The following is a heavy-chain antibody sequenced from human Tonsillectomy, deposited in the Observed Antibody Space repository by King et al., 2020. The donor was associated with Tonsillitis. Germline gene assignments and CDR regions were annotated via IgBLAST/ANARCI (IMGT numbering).Heavy chain of an antibody. D-gene: IGHD3-10*01. CDR1: GGSISSSNYY. CDR3: ARLYYYGSGSYRYYFDY. J-gene: IGHJ4*02. CDR2: IYYRGST. Sequence: QLQESGPGLVKPSETLSLTCTVSGGSISSSNYYWGWIRQPPGKGLEWIGNIYYRGSTYYNVSLKSRVTISVDTSKNQFSLKLSSVTAAGTAVYYCARLYYYGSGSYRYYFDYWGQGTLVTVSS. V-gene: IGHV4-39*01.